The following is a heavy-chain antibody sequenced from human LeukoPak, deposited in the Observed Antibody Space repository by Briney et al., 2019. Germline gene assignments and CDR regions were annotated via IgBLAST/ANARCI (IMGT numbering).Heavy chain of an antibody. CDR1: GGSISSYY. V-gene: IGHV4-59*01. J-gene: IGHJ4*02. CDR3: AAVPVVATPGGIDY. D-gene: IGHD2-15*01. Sequence: SETLSLTCTVSGGSISSYYWSWIRQPPGKGLEWIGYIYYTGSTNYNPSLKSRVTISGDASKRQFSVKLSSVAAADTAVYYCAAVPVVATPGGIDYWGQGTLVTVSS. CDR2: IYYTGST.